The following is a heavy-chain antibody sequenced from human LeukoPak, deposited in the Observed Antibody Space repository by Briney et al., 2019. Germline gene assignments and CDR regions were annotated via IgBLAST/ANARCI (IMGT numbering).Heavy chain of an antibody. CDR2: ISAYNGNT. D-gene: IGHD3-22*01. CDR1: GYTFTSYG. V-gene: IGHV1-18*01. CDR3: ARTYYYDSSGYDKRYNWFDP. Sequence: ASVKVSCEASGYTFTSYGISWVRQAPGQGLEWMGWISAYNGNTNYAQKLQGRVTMTTDTFTSTAYMELRSLRSDDTAVYYCARTYYYDSSGYDKRYNWFDPWGQGTLVTVSS. J-gene: IGHJ5*02.